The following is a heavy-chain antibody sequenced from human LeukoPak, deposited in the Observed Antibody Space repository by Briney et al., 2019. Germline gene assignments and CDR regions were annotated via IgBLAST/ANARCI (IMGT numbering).Heavy chain of an antibody. CDR1: GFTFSSYA. CDR2: ISGSGGST. J-gene: IGHJ4*02. V-gene: IGHV3-23*01. D-gene: IGHD3-22*01. Sequence: GGSLRLSCAASGFTFSSYAMSWVRQAPGKGLEWVSAISGSGGSTYYADSVKGRFTISRDNSKNTLYLQMNSLRAEDTAVYYCAKVPDYYDSSSADYWGQGTLVTVSS. CDR3: AKVPDYYDSSSADY.